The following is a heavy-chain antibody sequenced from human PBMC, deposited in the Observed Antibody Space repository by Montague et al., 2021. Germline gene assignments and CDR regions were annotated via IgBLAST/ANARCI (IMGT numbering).Heavy chain of an antibody. CDR3: ARGLFGTVNGQYSGGWYYFDK. Sequence: SETLSLTCGLSGGSLSGYYWAWIRQTPGKGLEWIGNINHSGSAKYNPSLKNRVSISVGTSNNQFFPDLTSVTAADTAMYFCARGLFGTVNGQYSGGWYYFDKWGQGTMVTVSS. J-gene: IGHJ4*02. CDR2: INHSGSA. V-gene: IGHV4-34*01. CDR1: GGSLSGYY. D-gene: IGHD6-19*01.